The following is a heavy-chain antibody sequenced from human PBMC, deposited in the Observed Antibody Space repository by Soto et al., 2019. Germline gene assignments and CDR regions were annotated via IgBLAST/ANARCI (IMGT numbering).Heavy chain of an antibody. V-gene: IGHV3-72*01. Sequence: GGSLRLSCAASGFTFSDHYMDWVRQAPGKGLEWVGRTRNKANSYTTEYAASVKGRFTISRDDSKNSLYLQMNSLKTEDTAVYYCARGAAFELVYGDYEVFYAFDIWGQGTMVTVSS. J-gene: IGHJ3*02. CDR1: GFTFSDHY. D-gene: IGHD4-17*01. CDR3: ARGAAFELVYGDYEVFYAFDI. CDR2: TRNKANSYTT.